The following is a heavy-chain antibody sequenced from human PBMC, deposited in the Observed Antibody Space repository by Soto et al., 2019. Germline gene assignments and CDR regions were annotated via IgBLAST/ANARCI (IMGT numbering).Heavy chain of an antibody. D-gene: IGHD2-2*01. CDR1: GFTFSTNV. J-gene: IGHJ4*02. CDR2: MSPDGSER. Sequence: QVQLVESGGDVVQPGTSLRLSCAASGFTFSTNVLHWVRQAPGKGLEWVAVMSPDGSERYYTDSVKGRFTISRDNFRNTLYLEMNSLTSEDTAVYYCALDNIPAAPDYFDYWGQGTLVTVSS. V-gene: IGHV3-30-3*01. CDR3: ALDNIPAAPDYFDY.